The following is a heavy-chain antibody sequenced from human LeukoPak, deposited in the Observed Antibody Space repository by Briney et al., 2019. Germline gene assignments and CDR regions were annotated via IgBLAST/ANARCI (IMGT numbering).Heavy chain of an antibody. CDR1: GGSFSGYY. CDR2: INHSGST. J-gene: IGHJ4*02. D-gene: IGHD6-13*01. CDR3: ARDSSSLVRDFDY. Sequence: SETLSLTCAVYGGSFSGYYWSWIRQPPGKGLEWIGEINHSGSTNYNPSLKSRVTISVDTSKNQFSLKLSSVTAADTAVYYCARDSSSLVRDFDYWGQGTLVTVSS. V-gene: IGHV4-34*01.